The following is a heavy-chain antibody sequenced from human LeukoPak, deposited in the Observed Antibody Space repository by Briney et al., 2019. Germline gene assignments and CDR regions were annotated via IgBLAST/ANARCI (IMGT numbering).Heavy chain of an antibody. Sequence: SETLSLTCTVSGDSISSSSYYWGWIRQPPGKGLEWIGSFYYTGNTYYNPSFKSRVTISVDTSKNQFSLKLTSVTAADTAVYYCARLSYPSTYGDQTNWFDPWGQGTLVTVSS. CDR1: GDSISSSSYY. CDR3: ARLSYPSTYGDQTNWFDP. V-gene: IGHV4-39*01. D-gene: IGHD4-17*01. J-gene: IGHJ5*02. CDR2: FYYTGNT.